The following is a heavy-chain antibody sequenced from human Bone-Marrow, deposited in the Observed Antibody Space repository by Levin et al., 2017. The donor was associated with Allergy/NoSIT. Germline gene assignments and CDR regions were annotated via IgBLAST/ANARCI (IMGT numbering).Heavy chain of an antibody. V-gene: IGHV3-48*04. Sequence: GGSLRLSCAASGFTFSSYSMNWVRQAPGKGLEWVSYISSSSSTIYYADSVKGRFTISRDNAKNSLYLQMNSLRAEDTAVYYCARDSSSWYGPRYFDYWGQGTLVTVSS. CDR1: GFTFSSYS. CDR3: ARDSSSWYGPRYFDY. D-gene: IGHD6-13*01. CDR2: ISSSSSTI. J-gene: IGHJ4*02.